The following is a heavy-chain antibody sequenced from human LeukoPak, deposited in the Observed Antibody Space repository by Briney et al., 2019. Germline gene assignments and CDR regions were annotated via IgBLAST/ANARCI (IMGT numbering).Heavy chain of an antibody. D-gene: IGHD1-26*01. CDR2: IKYGGST. J-gene: IGHJ4*02. V-gene: IGHV4-39*01. CDR1: GVSISSSSYY. Sequence: SETLSLTCTVSGVSISSSSYYWNWIRQPPGKGLEWIGNIKYGGSTYYNPSLKSRVTISVDTSKNQFSLKLSSVTAADTAVFYCARRIGGSAEIGYWGQGTLVTVSS. CDR3: ARRIGGSAEIGY.